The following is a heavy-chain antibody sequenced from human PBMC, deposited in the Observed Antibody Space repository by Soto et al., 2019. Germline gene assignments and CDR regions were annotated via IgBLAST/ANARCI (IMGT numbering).Heavy chain of an antibody. Sequence: QVQLVQSGAEMKSPGSSVKVSCKATGYIFIGSYLHWIRQAPGQGPEWMGSIYPATGDTDYAQTYQGRVSWTGDTAIGTAYMELKWLTFDDTGMYYCARGPSEWGQGTLVTVSS. CDR2: IYPATGDT. CDR3: ARGPSE. CDR1: GYIFIGSY. J-gene: IGHJ4*02. V-gene: IGHV1-2*01.